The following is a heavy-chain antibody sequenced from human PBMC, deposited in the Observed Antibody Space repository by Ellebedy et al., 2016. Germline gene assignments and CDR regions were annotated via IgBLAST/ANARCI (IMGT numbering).Heavy chain of an antibody. J-gene: IGHJ4*02. CDR2: INHSGST. Sequence: SETLSLTXAVYGGSFSGYYWSWIRQPPGKGLEWIGEINHSGSTNYNPSLKSRVTISVDTSKNQFSLKLSSVTAADTAVYYCARGTGSGSYYLSLFDYWGQGILVTVSS. CDR3: ARGTGSGSYYLSLFDY. CDR1: GGSFSGYY. V-gene: IGHV4-34*01. D-gene: IGHD3-10*01.